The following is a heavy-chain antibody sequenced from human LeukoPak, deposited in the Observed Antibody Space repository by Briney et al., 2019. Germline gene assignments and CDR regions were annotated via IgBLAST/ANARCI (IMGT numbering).Heavy chain of an antibody. J-gene: IGHJ4*02. D-gene: IGHD3-10*01. Sequence: SETLSLTCIVSGGSISSSIYYWGWIRQPPGKGLEWIGSIYKSGSTSYNPSLKSRVTISVDTSKNQFSLKLSSVTAADTAVYYCASVSLWFGESDYWGQGTLVTVSS. CDR3: ASVSLWFGESDY. V-gene: IGHV4-39*07. CDR2: IYKSGST. CDR1: GGSISSSIYY.